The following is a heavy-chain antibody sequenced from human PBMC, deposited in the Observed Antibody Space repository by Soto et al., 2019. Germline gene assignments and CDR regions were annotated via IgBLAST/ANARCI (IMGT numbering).Heavy chain of an antibody. V-gene: IGHV3-30*18. Sequence: QVQLVESGGGVVQPGRSLRLSCAASGFTFSSYGMHWVRQAPGKGLEGVAVISYDGSNKYYADSVKGRFTISRDNSKNTLYLQMNSLRAEDTAVYYCAKDPRSYPNYFDYWGQGTLVTVSS. J-gene: IGHJ4*02. CDR3: AKDPRSYPNYFDY. D-gene: IGHD1-26*01. CDR2: ISYDGSNK. CDR1: GFTFSSYG.